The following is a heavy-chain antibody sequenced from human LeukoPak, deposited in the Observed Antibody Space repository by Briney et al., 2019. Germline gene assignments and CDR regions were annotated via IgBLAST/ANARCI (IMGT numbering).Heavy chain of an antibody. V-gene: IGHV4-4*09. CDR2: IYSSGST. J-gene: IGHJ6*04. CDR1: GGSISGYY. Sequence: PSETLSLTCSVSGGSISGYYWSWIRQPPGQKLEWIGYIYSSGSTNYNPSLQSRVTISVDTSMNQFSLRLSSVTAADTAVYYCARFTYTTRPSDVWGKGTTVTVSS. D-gene: IGHD3-16*01. CDR3: ARFTYTTRPSDV.